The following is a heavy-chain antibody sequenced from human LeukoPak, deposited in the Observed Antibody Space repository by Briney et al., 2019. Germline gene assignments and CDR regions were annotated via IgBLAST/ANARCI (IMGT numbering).Heavy chain of an antibody. CDR1: GFTFSNYA. CDR2: ISGSGGST. V-gene: IGHV3-23*01. CDR3: AKDRAELTGDVSDD. D-gene: IGHD2-8*02. J-gene: IGHJ4*02. Sequence: PGGSLRLSCSASGFTFSNYAMTWVRQAPGKGLERVSVISGSGGSTDYADSVKGRFTISRDNSKNTLYLQMNSLRAEDTAVYYCAKDRAELTGDVSDDWGQGTLVTVSS.